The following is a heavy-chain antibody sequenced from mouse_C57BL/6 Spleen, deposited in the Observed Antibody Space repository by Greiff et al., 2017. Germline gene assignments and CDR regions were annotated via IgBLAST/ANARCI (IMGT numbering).Heavy chain of an antibody. CDR3: ARVELGGGDFDY. J-gene: IGHJ2*01. CDR1: GYTFTSYW. D-gene: IGHD4-1*01. V-gene: IGHV1-55*01. Sequence: QVQLQQPGAELVKPGASVKMSCKASGYTFTSYWITWVKQRPGQGLEWIGDIYPGSGSTNYNEKFKSKATLTVDTSSSTAYMQLSSLTSEDSAVYYCARVELGGGDFDYWGQGTTLTVSS. CDR2: IYPGSGST.